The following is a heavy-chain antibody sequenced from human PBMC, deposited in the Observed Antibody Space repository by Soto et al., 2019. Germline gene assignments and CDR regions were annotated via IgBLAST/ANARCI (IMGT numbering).Heavy chain of an antibody. Sequence: EVQLVESGGGLVKPGGSLRLSCAASGFTFSNAWMSWVRQAPGKGLEWVGRIKSKTDGGTTDYAAPVKGRFTISGDDSKNTLYLQMNSLKTEDTAVYYCTRITIFGVLADAFDIWGQGTMVTVSS. J-gene: IGHJ3*02. CDR2: IKSKTDGGTT. V-gene: IGHV3-15*01. CDR1: GFTFSNAW. D-gene: IGHD3-3*01. CDR3: TRITIFGVLADAFDI.